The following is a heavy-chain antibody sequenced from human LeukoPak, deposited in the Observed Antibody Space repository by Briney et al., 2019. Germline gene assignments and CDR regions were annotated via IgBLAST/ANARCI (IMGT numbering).Heavy chain of an antibody. Sequence: GGSLRLSCAASGFTFNSYWMHWVRQAPGKGLVWVSHINSDGSSTTYADSVKGRFTISRDNAKNTLYLQMNSLRAEDSAVYYCARAGRGLRYFDWLTYDYWGQGTLVTVSS. CDR2: INSDGSST. V-gene: IGHV3-74*01. CDR3: ARAGRGLRYFDWLTYDY. D-gene: IGHD3-9*01. J-gene: IGHJ4*02. CDR1: GFTFNSYW.